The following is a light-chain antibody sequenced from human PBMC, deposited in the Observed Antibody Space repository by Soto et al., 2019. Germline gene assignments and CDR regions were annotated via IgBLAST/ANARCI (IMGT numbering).Light chain of an antibody. CDR3: QQLNSFPIP. CDR2: GAS. J-gene: IGKJ3*01. Sequence: IQLTQSPSSLSASVGDRVTITCRASQGISSFLAWYQQKPGKAPKLLIFGASILQSGVPSRFSGSGSGTDFTLTIGSLQPEDFATYYCQQLNSFPIPFGPGNKVDI. V-gene: IGKV1-9*01. CDR1: QGISSF.